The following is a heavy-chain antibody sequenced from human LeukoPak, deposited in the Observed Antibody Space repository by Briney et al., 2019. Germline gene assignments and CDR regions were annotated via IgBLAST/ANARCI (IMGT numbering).Heavy chain of an antibody. Sequence: SETLSLTCTVSGGSITDYYWSWIRQPAGKRLEWIGHIYKSGSTDYNPSLKGRVTMSIDTSKSQFSLNLSSVTAADTAVYYCARDDRVSGTFLRWFGPWGQGTLVTVSS. CDR3: ARDDRVSGTFLRWFGP. V-gene: IGHV4-4*07. CDR2: IYKSGST. CDR1: GGSITDYY. D-gene: IGHD1-26*01. J-gene: IGHJ5*02.